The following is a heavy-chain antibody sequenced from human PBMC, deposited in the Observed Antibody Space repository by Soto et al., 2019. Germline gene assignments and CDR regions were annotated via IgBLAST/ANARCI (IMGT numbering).Heavy chain of an antibody. CDR1: GGTFSSYA. D-gene: IGHD3-10*01. CDR2: IIPIFGTA. V-gene: IGHV1-69*06. CDR3: ARDPLGESLLDY. J-gene: IGHJ4*02. Sequence: SVKVSCKASGGTFSSYAISWVRQAPGQGLEWMGGIIPIFGTANYAQKFQGRVTITADKSTSTAYMELSSLRSEGTAVYYCARDPLGESLLDYWGQGTLVTVSS.